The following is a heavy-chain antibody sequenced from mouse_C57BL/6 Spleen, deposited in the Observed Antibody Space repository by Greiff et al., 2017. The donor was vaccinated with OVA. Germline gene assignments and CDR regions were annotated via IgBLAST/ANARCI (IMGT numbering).Heavy chain of an antibody. J-gene: IGHJ3*01. CDR2: IYPRSGNT. CDR3: ASPGAGNRFAY. Sequence: QVQLQQSGAELARPGASVKLSCKASGYTFTSYGISWVKQRTGQGLEWIGEIYPRSGNTYYNETFKGKATLTADKSSSTAYMELRSLTSEDSAVYFCASPGAGNRFAYWGQGTLVTVSA. V-gene: IGHV1-81*01. D-gene: IGHD2-1*01. CDR1: GYTFTSYG.